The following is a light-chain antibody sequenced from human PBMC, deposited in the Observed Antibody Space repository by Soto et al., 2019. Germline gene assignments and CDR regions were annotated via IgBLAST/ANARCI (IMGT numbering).Light chain of an antibody. CDR3: CSYAGSRTFDV. V-gene: IGLV2-23*03. CDR2: EGS. CDR1: SSDVGSYNL. J-gene: IGLJ1*01. Sequence: SVVGLPASVSVSPGQSDTISCTGTSSDVGSYNLVSWYQQHPGKAPKLMIYEGSKRPSGVSNRFSGSKSGNTASLTISGLQADDEADYYCCSYAGSRTFDVFGTGSKVTVL.